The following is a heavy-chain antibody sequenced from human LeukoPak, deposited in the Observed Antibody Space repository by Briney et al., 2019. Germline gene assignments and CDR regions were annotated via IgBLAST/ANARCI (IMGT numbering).Heavy chain of an antibody. J-gene: IGHJ4*02. CDR2: ISSSSSYI. CDR3: AKRGAVAGSDYFDY. D-gene: IGHD6-19*01. CDR1: GFTLSNYN. Sequence: GGSLRLSCAASGFTLSNYNMNWVRQAPGKGLEWVSSISSSSSYIYYADSVKGRFTISRDNAKNSLYLQMNSLRAEDTAIYYCAKRGAVAGSDYFDYWGQGTLVTVSS. V-gene: IGHV3-21*04.